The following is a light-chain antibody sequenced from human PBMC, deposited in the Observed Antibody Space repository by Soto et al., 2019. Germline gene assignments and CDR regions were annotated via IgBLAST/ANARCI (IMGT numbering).Light chain of an antibody. J-gene: IGLJ1*01. CDR1: SSDVGSYNY. Sequence: QSVLTQPASVSGSPGQSITISCTGTSSDVGSYNYVSWYQHHPGKAPKLMIYEVNNRPSGVSNRFSGSKSGNTASLTISGVQAEDEADYYCSSYTDSSTVVFGNGTKVTVL. V-gene: IGLV2-14*01. CDR3: SSYTDSSTVV. CDR2: EVN.